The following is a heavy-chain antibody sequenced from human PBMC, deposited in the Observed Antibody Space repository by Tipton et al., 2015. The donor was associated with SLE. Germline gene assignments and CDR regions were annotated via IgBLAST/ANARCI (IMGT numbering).Heavy chain of an antibody. Sequence: GLVKPSETLSLTCTVSGGSISSHYWSWIRQPPGKGLEWIGYIYYSGSTNYNPSLKSRVTISVDTSISTAYLHWSSLKASDTAMYFCARGPTSISNPYYFDHWGQGTLVTVSS. D-gene: IGHD4-11*01. CDR1: GGSISSHY. CDR2: IYYSGST. CDR3: ARGPTSISNPYYFDH. V-gene: IGHV4-59*11. J-gene: IGHJ4*02.